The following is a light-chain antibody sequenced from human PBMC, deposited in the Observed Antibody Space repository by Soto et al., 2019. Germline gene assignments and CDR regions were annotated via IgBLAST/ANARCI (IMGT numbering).Light chain of an antibody. CDR3: QQTHSSPLT. CDR2: GAF. Sequence: DIQMTQSPSSLSASVGDRVTITCRASQNIVSRYLSWYQQRPGRAPNLLISGAFNLQSGVPSRFSGSGSGTDFTLTISSVRPEDFATYFCQQTHSSPLTFGGGTKVDIK. J-gene: IGKJ4*01. CDR1: QNIVSRY. V-gene: IGKV1-39*01.